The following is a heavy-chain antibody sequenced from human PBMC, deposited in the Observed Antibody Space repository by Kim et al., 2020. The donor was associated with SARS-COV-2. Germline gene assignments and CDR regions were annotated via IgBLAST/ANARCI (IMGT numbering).Heavy chain of an antibody. CDR2: IFGSGSGT. J-gene: IGHJ2*01. CDR1: GFTFRHSA. CDR3: ARHLHVTTVPFYWYFDL. Sequence: GGSLRLSCEASGFTFRHSAMSWVRQAPGKGLEWVAGIFGSGSGTYYADSVKGRFSISRDNSQSTLYLQMDNLRAEDTAVYYCARHLHVTTVPFYWYFDLWGRGTLVTVSS. D-gene: IGHD3-3*02. V-gene: IGHV3-23*01.